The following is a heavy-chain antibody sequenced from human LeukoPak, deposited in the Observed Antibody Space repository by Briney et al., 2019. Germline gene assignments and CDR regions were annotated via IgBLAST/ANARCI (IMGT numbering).Heavy chain of an antibody. CDR3: ARYCSSTSCPRDAFDI. CDR2: TNPDSGGT. CDR1: GYSFTAHF. Sequence: ASVKVSCKASGYSFTAHFMHWIRQAPGQGLEWMGQTNPDSGGTNYAQKFQGRVTMTRDTSISTAYMELSRLRSDDTAVYYCARYCSSTSCPRDAFDIWGQGTMVTVSS. J-gene: IGHJ3*02. V-gene: IGHV1-2*06. D-gene: IGHD2-2*01.